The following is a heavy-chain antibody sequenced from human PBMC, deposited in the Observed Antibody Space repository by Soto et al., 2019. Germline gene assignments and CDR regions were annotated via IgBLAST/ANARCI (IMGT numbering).Heavy chain of an antibody. CDR1: GYTFTSYC. V-gene: IGHV1-69*13. CDR2: IIPIFGTA. D-gene: IGHD6-13*01. CDR3: ASGLYSSSWPYYYYGMDV. J-gene: IGHJ6*02. Sequence: ASVKVSCKASGYTFTSYCISWVRHAPGRGLEWMGGIIPIFGTANYAQKFQGRVTITADESTSTAYMELSSLRSEDTAVYYCASGLYSSSWPYYYYGMDVWGQGTTVTVSS.